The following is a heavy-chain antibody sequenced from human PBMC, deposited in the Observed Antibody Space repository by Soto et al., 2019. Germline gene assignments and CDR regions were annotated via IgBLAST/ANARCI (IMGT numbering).Heavy chain of an antibody. CDR3: ARSPRSSPYFDY. V-gene: IGHV5-51*01. CDR2: IYPGDHET. D-gene: IGHD6-13*01. Sequence: GESLKISCQCSGYTFSNFWIGWVRQLPGKGLEWMGLIYPGDHETRYSPSFHGKVTISADKSINTAYLQWNSLEASDTAFYFCARSPRSSPYFDYLGQGALVTVSS. CDR1: GYTFSNFW. J-gene: IGHJ4*02.